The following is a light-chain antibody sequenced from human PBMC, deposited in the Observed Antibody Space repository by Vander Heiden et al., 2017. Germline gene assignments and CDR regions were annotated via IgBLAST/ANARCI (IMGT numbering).Light chain of an antibody. CDR1: STNVGNQG. Sequence: QAGLTQPPSVSKGLRQTATLTCTGNSTNVGNQGAAWLQQHQGHPPKLLSYRNNNRPSGISERFSASRSGNTASLTITGLQPEDEADYYCSAWDSSLSPHVVFGGGTKLTVL. J-gene: IGLJ2*01. V-gene: IGLV10-54*04. CDR2: RNN. CDR3: SAWDSSLSPHVV.